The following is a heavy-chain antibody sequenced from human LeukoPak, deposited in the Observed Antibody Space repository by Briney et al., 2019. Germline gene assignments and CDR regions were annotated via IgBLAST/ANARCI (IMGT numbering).Heavy chain of an antibody. D-gene: IGHD3-9*01. V-gene: IGHV4-59*01. CDR3: ARGETYYDILTGYYVGGFDY. Sequence: SETLSLTCTVSGGSISSYYWSWIRQPPGKGLEWIGYIHDSGTTNYNPSLKSRVTTSVDTSKNQFSLKVSSVTAADTAVYYCARGETYYDILTGYYVGGFDYWGQGTLVTVSS. CDR2: IHDSGTT. J-gene: IGHJ4*02. CDR1: GGSISSYY.